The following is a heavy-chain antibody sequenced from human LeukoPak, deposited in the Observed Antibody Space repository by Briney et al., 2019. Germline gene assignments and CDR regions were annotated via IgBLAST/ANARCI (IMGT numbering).Heavy chain of an antibody. Sequence: PSETLSLTCAVYGGSFSGYYWSWIRQPPGKGLEWIGAINHSGSTNYNPSLKSRVTISVDTSKNQFSLKLSSVTAADTAVYYCARGLDCSGGSCYVDYWGQGTLVTVSS. J-gene: IGHJ4*02. D-gene: IGHD2-15*01. CDR3: ARGLDCSGGSCYVDY. CDR1: GGSFSGYY. V-gene: IGHV4-34*01. CDR2: INHSGST.